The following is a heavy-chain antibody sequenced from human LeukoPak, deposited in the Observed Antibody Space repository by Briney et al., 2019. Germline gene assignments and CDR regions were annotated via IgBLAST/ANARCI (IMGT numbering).Heavy chain of an antibody. D-gene: IGHD1-26*01. Sequence: PGGSLRLSCAASGFAFRSYGMHWVRQPPGKGLEWVAVISYDGSNKYYADSVKGRFTVSRDNSKNTLFLQMNSLRAEDTAVYYCARDPSGSYFGGWLDPWGQGTLVTVSS. CDR2: ISYDGSNK. CDR3: ARDPSGSYFGGWLDP. CDR1: GFAFRSYG. J-gene: IGHJ5*02. V-gene: IGHV3-30*03.